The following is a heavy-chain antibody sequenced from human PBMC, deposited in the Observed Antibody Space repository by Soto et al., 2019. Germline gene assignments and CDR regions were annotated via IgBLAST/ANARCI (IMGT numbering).Heavy chain of an antibody. Sequence: ASVKVSCKASGYTFTGYYMHWVRQAPGQGLEWMGWINPNSGGTNYAQKFQGWVTMTRDTSISTAHMELSRLRSDDTAVYYCARDIILKGNSGVYYYYGMDVWGQGTTVTVSS. D-gene: IGHD3-3*01. CDR3: ARDIILKGNSGVYYYYGMDV. J-gene: IGHJ6*02. V-gene: IGHV1-2*04. CDR1: GYTFTGYY. CDR2: INPNSGGT.